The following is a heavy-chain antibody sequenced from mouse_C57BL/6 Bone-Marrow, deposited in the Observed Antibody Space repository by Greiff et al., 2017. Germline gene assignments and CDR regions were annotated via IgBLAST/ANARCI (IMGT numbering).Heavy chain of an antibody. V-gene: IGHV2-2*01. Sequence: VQLQQSGPGLVQPSQSLSITCTVSGFSLTSYGVHWVRQSPGQGLEWLGVIWSGGSTAYNAAFISRLSISKDTSKSHVFFKMNSLQADDTAIYYCARRGGYSHFDYWGQGTTLTVSS. CDR1: GFSLTSYG. J-gene: IGHJ2*01. CDR2: IWSGGST. CDR3: ARRGGYSHFDY. D-gene: IGHD2-12*01.